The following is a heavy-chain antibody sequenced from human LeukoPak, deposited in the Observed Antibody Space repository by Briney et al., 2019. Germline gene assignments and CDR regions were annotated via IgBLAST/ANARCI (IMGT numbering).Heavy chain of an antibody. V-gene: IGHV4-59*01. CDR3: ASTSGSYLSFDY. D-gene: IGHD1-26*01. CDR1: GGSISSYY. Sequence: SETLSLTCTVSGGSISSYYWSWIRQPPGKGLEWIGYIYYSGSTNYNPSLKSRVTISVDTSKNQFSLKLSSVTAADTAVYYCASTSGSYLSFDYWGQGTLVTVSS. J-gene: IGHJ4*02. CDR2: IYYSGST.